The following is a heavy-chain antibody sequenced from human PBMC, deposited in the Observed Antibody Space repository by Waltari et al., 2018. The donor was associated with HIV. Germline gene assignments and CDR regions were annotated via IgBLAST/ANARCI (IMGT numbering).Heavy chain of an antibody. CDR1: GFTFSSYS. D-gene: IGHD1-26*01. J-gene: IGHJ5*02. CDR2: ISSSSSTI. CDR3: ARLTTAWERGDWFDP. Sequence: EVQLVESGGGLVQPGGSLRLSCAASGFTFSSYSMTWVRQAPGKGLEWVSYISSSSSTIYYADSVKGRFTISRDNAKNSLYLQMNSLRAEDTAVYYCARLTTAWERGDWFDPWGQGTLVTVSS. V-gene: IGHV3-48*04.